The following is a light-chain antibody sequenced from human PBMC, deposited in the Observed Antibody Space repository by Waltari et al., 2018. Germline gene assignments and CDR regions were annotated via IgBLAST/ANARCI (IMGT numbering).Light chain of an antibody. J-gene: IGLJ2*01. CDR3: NSRGKV. V-gene: IGLV3-19*01. Sequence: SSELTQDPAVSVALGQTVRITFQGDSLRSYYASWYQQKPGQAPVLVIYGKNNRPSGIPDRFSGSSSGNTASLTITGAQAEDEADYYCNSRGKVFGGGTKLTVL. CDR2: GKN. CDR1: SLRSYY.